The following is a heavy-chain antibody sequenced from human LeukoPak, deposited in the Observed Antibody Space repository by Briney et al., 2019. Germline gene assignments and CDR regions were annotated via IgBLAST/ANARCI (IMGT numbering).Heavy chain of an antibody. J-gene: IGHJ4*02. CDR2: ISSSGSYI. D-gene: IGHD3-10*01. Sequence: GGSLRLSCAASGFTFSSYSMNWVRQAPGKGLEWVSSISSSGSYIYYADSVKGRFTISRDNAKNSLYLQMNSRRVEDTAVYYCARDSAHYYGSDWGQGTLVTVSS. CDR3: ARDSAHYYGSD. V-gene: IGHV3-21*01. CDR1: GFTFSSYS.